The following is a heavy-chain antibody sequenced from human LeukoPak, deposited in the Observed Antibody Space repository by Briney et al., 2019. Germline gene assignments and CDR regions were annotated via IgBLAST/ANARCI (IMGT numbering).Heavy chain of an antibody. Sequence: SETLSLTCAVSGGSISSSNWWSWVRQPPGKGLEWIGEIYHSGSTNYNPSLKSRVTISVDKSKNQFSLKLSSVTAADTAVYYCARDRHYDFWSGYQYYFDYWGQGTLVTVSS. J-gene: IGHJ4*02. CDR1: GGSISSSNW. D-gene: IGHD3-3*01. CDR2: IYHSGST. CDR3: ARDRHYDFWSGYQYYFDY. V-gene: IGHV4-4*02.